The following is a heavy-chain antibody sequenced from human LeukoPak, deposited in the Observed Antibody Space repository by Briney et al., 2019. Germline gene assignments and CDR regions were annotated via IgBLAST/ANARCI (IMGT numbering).Heavy chain of an antibody. Sequence: PGGSLRLSCEASGFTFSSYAMHWVRQAPGKGLEWVAVISYDGSNKYYADSVKGRFTISRDNSKNTLYLQMNSLRAEDTAVYYCARATSVVADYYYYGMDVWGQGTTGTVSS. J-gene: IGHJ6*02. CDR2: ISYDGSNK. V-gene: IGHV3-30*04. D-gene: IGHD4-23*01. CDR1: GFTFSSYA. CDR3: ARATSVVADYYYYGMDV.